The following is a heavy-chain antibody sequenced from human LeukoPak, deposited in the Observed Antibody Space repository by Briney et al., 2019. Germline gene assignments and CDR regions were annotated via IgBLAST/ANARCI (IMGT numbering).Heavy chain of an antibody. CDR3: ARVSTVTSYYYYYYMDV. CDR1: GFTFSSYS. Sequence: GGSLRLSCAASGFTFSSYSMNWVRQAPGKGLEWVSYISSSSSTIYYADSVKGRFTISRDNAKNSLYLQMNSLRAEDTAVYYCARVSTVTSYYYYYYMDVWGQGTTVTVSS. J-gene: IGHJ6*03. D-gene: IGHD4-11*01. V-gene: IGHV3-48*01. CDR2: ISSSSSTI.